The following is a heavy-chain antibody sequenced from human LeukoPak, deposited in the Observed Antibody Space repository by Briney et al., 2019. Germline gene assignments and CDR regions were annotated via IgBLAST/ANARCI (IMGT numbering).Heavy chain of an antibody. D-gene: IGHD5-18*01. CDR2: IYYSGST. V-gene: IGHV4-59*08. CDR3: ARHGGVDTAMATHWFDP. CDR1: RASVSSYY. J-gene: IGHJ5*02. Sequence: SETLSLTCTVFRASVSSYYWSWVRQPAGKGLEWIGYIYYSGSTNYNPSLKSRVTISVDTSKNQFSLKLSSVTAADTAVYYCARHGGVDTAMATHWFDPWGQGTLVTVSS.